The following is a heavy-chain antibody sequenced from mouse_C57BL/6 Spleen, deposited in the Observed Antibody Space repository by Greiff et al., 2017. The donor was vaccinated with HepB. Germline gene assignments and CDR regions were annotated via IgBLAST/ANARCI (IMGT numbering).Heavy chain of an antibody. CDR2: INPNNGGT. D-gene: IGHD1-1*01. CDR3: ARPRLLGYFDV. V-gene: IGHV1-26*01. J-gene: IGHJ1*03. Sequence: EVQLQQSGPELVKPGASVKISCKASGYTFTDYYMNWVKQSHGKSLEWIGDINPNNGGTSYNQKFKGKATLTVDKSSSTAYMELRSLTSEDSAVYYCARPRLLGYFDVWGTGTTVTVSS. CDR1: GYTFTDYY.